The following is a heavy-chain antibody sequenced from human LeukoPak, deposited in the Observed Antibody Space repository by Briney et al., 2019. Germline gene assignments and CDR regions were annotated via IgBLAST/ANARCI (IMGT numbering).Heavy chain of an antibody. D-gene: IGHD3-22*01. Sequence: GGSLRLSCAASGFTFSSYSMNWVRQAPGKGLEWVSSISSSSSYIYYADSVKGRFTISRDNVKNSLYLQMNSLRAEDTAVYYCAREEYDSSGYQAGYWGQGTLVTVSS. V-gene: IGHV3-21*01. J-gene: IGHJ4*02. CDR1: GFTFSSYS. CDR3: AREEYDSSGYQAGY. CDR2: ISSSSSYI.